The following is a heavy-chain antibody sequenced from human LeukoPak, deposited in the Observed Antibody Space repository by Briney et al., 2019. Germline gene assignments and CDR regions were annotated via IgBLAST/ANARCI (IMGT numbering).Heavy chain of an antibody. D-gene: IGHD3-16*02. V-gene: IGHV5-51*01. CDR3: ARQQENYDYVWGSYRYTSFDY. CDR1: GYSFTSYW. CDR2: IYPGDSDT. J-gene: IGHJ4*02. Sequence: GESLKISCKGSGYSFTSYWIGWVRQVPGKGLEWMGIIYPGDSDTRYSPSFQGQVTISADKSISTAYLQWSSLKASDTAMYYCARQQENYDYVWGSYRYTSFDYWGQGTLVTVSS.